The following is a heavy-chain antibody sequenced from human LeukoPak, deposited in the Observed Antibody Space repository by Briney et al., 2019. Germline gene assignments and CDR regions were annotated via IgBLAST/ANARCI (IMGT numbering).Heavy chain of an antibody. CDR3: ARPLNYYYYYGMDV. J-gene: IGHJ6*02. V-gene: IGHV4-30-2*01. Sequence: SQTLSLTCAVSGASISSGSYSWSWIRQPPGKGLEWIGYIYHSGSTYYNPSLKSRVTISVDTSKNQFSLKLSSVTAADTAVYYCARPLNYYYYYGMDVWGQGTTVTVSS. CDR1: GASISSGSYS. CDR2: IYHSGST.